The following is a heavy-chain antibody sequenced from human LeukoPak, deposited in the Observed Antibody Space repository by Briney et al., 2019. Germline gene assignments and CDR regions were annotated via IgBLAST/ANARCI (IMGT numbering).Heavy chain of an antibody. CDR1: GFTFSSYS. D-gene: IGHD1-26*01. CDR2: ISSSSSYI. V-gene: IGHV3-21*01. CDR3: ARDRQASSGSYSW. Sequence: GGSLRLSCAASGFTFSSYSMNWVRQAPGKGLEWVSSISSSSSYIYYADSVKGRFTISRDNAKNSLYLQMNSLRAEDTAVYYCARDRQASSGSYSWWGQGTLVTVSS. J-gene: IGHJ4*02.